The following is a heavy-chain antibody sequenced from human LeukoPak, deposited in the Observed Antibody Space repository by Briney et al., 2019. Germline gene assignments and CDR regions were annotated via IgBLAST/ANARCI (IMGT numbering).Heavy chain of an antibody. V-gene: IGHV3-23*01. CDR2: ISGSGDRT. CDR3: ANPLYDSSGVGRYFDY. D-gene: IGHD3-22*01. Sequence: GGSLRLSCAASGFTFSRYVMSWVRQAPGKGLEWVSAISGSGDRTYYPDSVKGRFTISRDNSKNTLYLQMNSLRAEDTAVYYCANPLYDSSGVGRYFDYWGQGTLVTVSS. CDR1: GFTFSRYV. J-gene: IGHJ4*02.